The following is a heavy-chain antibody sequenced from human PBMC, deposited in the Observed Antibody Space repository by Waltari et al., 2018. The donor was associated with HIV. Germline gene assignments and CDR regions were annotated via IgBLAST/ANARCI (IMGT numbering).Heavy chain of an antibody. Sequence: QVQLQQWGAGLLKPSETLSLTCAVYGGSFSGYYWSWIRQPPGKGLEWIGEINHSGSTNYNPSLKSRVTISVDTSKNQFSLKLSSVTAADTAVYYCARRQSSRITMPLGYNWFDPWGQGTLVTVSS. D-gene: IGHD3-10*01. J-gene: IGHJ5*02. CDR3: ARRQSSRITMPLGYNWFDP. CDR2: INHSGST. CDR1: GGSFSGYY. V-gene: IGHV4-34*01.